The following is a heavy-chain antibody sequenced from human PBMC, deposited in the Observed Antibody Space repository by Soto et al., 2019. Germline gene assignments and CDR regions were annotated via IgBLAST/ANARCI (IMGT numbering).Heavy chain of an antibody. J-gene: IGHJ6*02. D-gene: IGHD6-13*01. V-gene: IGHV4-34*01. CDR2: INHSGST. CDR1: GGSFSGYY. Sequence: SETLFPTCAVYGGSFSGYYWSWIRQPQGKGLEWIGVINHSGSTNYNPSLKSRVTISVDTSKNQFSLKLSSVTAAGTAVYYCARGRVSLSIAAAHYYYYGMDVWGQGTTV. CDR3: ARGRVSLSIAAAHYYYYGMDV.